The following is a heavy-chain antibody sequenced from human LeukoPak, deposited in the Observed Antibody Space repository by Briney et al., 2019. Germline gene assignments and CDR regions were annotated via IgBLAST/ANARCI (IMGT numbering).Heavy chain of an antibody. CDR1: GFTFSSYE. CDR2: ISSSGSPK. CDR3: ARGLLEWLRLETYSFDY. J-gene: IGHJ4*02. V-gene: IGHV3-48*03. Sequence: PGGSLRLSCAAFGFTFSSYEMNWVRQAPGKGLEWVSHISSSGSPKYYADSVKGRFTISRDNAKNSLYLQMDSLRVDDTAIYYCARGLLEWLRLETYSFDYWGQGTLVTVSS. D-gene: IGHD5-12*01.